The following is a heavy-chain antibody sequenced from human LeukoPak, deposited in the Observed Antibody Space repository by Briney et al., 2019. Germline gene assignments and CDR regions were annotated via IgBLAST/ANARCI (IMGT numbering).Heavy chain of an antibody. CDR1: GGSFSGYY. CDR2: INHSGST. CDR3: ARAQPGGGYFDY. J-gene: IGHJ4*02. D-gene: IGHD3-16*01. Sequence: SETLSLTCAVYGGSFSGYYWTWIRQTPGKGLEWIGEINHSGSTNYNPSLKSRVTVSVDTSMNQFSLRLTSVTAADTAVYYCARAQPGGGYFDYWGQETLVTVSS. V-gene: IGHV4-34*01.